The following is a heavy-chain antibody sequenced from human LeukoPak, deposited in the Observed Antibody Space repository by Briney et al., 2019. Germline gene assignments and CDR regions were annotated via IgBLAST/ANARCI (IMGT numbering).Heavy chain of an antibody. CDR2: IWYDGSNK. CDR3: AREHSSSFDY. CDR1: GFTFSSYG. V-gene: IGHV3-33*01. Sequence: GRSLRLSCAASGFTFSSYGMHWVRQAPGKGLEWVAVIWYDGSNKYYAGSVKGRFTISRDNSKNTLYLQMNSLRAEDTAVYYCAREHSSSFDYWGRGTLVTVSS. J-gene: IGHJ4*02. D-gene: IGHD6-13*01.